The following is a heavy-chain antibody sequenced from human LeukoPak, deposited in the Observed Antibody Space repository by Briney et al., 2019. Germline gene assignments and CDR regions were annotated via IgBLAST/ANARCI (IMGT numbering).Heavy chain of an antibody. J-gene: IGHJ3*02. CDR2: IYYSGST. V-gene: IGHV4-31*03. Sequence: KPSQTLSLTCTVSGGSISSGGYYWSWIRQHPGKGLEWIGYIYYSGSTYYNPSLKSRVTISVDTSKNQFSPKLSSVTAADTAVYYCARDSYGGNFDAFDIWGQGTMVTVSS. CDR1: GGSISSGGYY. CDR3: ARDSYGGNFDAFDI. D-gene: IGHD4-23*01.